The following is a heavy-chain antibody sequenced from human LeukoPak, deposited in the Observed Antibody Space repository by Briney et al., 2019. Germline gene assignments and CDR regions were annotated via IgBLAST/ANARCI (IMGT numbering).Heavy chain of an antibody. CDR2: IYSGGTT. Sequence: GGSLRLSCSASGFTVSSDYMSWVRQAPGKGLAWLSVIYSGGTTYYADSVKGRFTISRDNSKNTVYLQMNSLRVEDTAMYYCTRGGSVPATRSFDYWGQGTLVTVPS. CDR3: TRGGSVPATRSFDY. J-gene: IGHJ4*02. V-gene: IGHV3-66*01. CDR1: GFTVSSDY. D-gene: IGHD6-19*01.